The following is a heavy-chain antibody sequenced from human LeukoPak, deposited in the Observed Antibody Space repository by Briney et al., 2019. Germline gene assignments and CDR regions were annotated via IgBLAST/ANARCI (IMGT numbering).Heavy chain of an antibody. V-gene: IGHV4-59*01. CDR1: GGSISSYY. CDR2: IYYSGST. J-gene: IGHJ4*02. Sequence: SETLSLTCTVSGGSISSYYWSWIRQPPGKGLEWIGYIYYSGSTNYNPSLTSRVTISVDTSKNQFSLKLSSVTAADTAVYYCARDSSGWDFAYWGQGTLVTVSS. CDR3: ARDSSGWDFAY. D-gene: IGHD6-19*01.